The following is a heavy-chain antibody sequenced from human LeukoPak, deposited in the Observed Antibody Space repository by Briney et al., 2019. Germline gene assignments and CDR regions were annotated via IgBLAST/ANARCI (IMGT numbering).Heavy chain of an antibody. CDR3: ARGSAPAGTYHLDC. J-gene: IGHJ4*02. V-gene: IGHV3-30-3*01. D-gene: IGHD6-25*01. CDR1: GFTFSNHG. Sequence: GGSLRLSCAASGFTFSNHGMLWVRQPPGKGPEWVAVISDDGNSDHYADSVEGRFTFSRDNSKNTLSLQMNSLRGEDTAVYYCARGSAPAGTYHLDCWGREPWSPSPQ. CDR2: ISDDGNSD.